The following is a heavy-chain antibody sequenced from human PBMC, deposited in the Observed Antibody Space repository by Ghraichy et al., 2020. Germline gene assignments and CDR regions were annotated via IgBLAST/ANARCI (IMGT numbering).Heavy chain of an antibody. V-gene: IGHV1-3*01. CDR1: GYTFTTYA. CDR2: INVATGNT. Sequence: ASVKVSCKASGYTFTTYAMHWVRQALGHRFEWMGWINVATGNTKYSQKFQGRVTLTSDTSVSTAYMDLSSLRFEDTAVYYCARVLGSVTGTAEDYWGQGTLVTVTS. CDR3: ARVLGSVTGTAEDY. D-gene: IGHD1-7*01. J-gene: IGHJ4*02.